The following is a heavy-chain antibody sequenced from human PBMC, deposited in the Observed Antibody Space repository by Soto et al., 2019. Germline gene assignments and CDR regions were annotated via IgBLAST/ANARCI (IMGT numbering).Heavy chain of an antibody. D-gene: IGHD3-10*01. CDR1: GGSISSSNW. Sequence: LPETLSLTCAVSGGSISSSNWWSWVRQPPGKGLEWIGEIYHSGSTNYNPSLKSRVTISVDKSKNQFSLKLSSVTAADTAVYYCARGQNYYGSGSYHYYYYGMDVWGQGTTVTVSS. CDR2: IYHSGST. V-gene: IGHV4-4*03. CDR3: ARGQNYYGSGSYHYYYYGMDV. J-gene: IGHJ6*02.